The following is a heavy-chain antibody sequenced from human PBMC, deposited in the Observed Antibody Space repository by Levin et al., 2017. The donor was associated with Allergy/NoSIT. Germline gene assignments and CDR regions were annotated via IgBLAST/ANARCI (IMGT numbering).Heavy chain of an antibody. Sequence: ASVKVSCKASGYTFTSYYMHWVRQAPGQGLEWMGIINPSGGSTSYAQKFQGRVTMTRDTSTSTVYMELSSLRSEDTAVYYCARTKAAAAIRDAFDIWGQGTMVTVSS. CDR3: ARTKAAAAIRDAFDI. CDR2: INPSGGST. J-gene: IGHJ3*02. CDR1: GYTFTSYY. D-gene: IGHD2-2*02. V-gene: IGHV1-46*01.